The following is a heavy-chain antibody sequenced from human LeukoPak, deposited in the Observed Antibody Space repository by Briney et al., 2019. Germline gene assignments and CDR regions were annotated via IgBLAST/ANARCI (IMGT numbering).Heavy chain of an antibody. CDR1: GFTFGNYA. V-gene: IGHV3-23*01. Sequence: GGSLRLSCAASGFTFGNYAMTWVRQAPGKGLEWVSSMSGSGSSTYFADSVKGRFTISRDNSKNTLYLQMNSLRAEDTAVYYCAKEINGMDVWGQGTTVTVSS. J-gene: IGHJ6*02. CDR3: AKEINGMDV. CDR2: MSGSGSST.